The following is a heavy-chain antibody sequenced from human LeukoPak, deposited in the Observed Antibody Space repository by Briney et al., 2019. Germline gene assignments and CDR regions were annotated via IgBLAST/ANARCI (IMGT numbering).Heavy chain of an antibody. CDR3: AKSGCSSTSCYSILSGWLDP. CDR1: GFTFNTYV. V-gene: IGHV3-23*01. D-gene: IGHD2-2*02. CDR2: ISNSGGTT. Sequence: GGSLRLSCAASGFTFNTYVMSWVRQTPGKGLEWVSGISNSGGTTYYADSVKGRFTISRDNSKNTLYLQMNSLRAEDTAVYYCAKSGCSSTSCYSILSGWLDPWGQGTLVTVSS. J-gene: IGHJ5*02.